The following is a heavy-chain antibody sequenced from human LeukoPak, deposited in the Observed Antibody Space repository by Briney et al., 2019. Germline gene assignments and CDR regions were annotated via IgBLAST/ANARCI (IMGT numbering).Heavy chain of an antibody. V-gene: IGHV3-7*03. J-gene: IGHJ4*02. D-gene: IGHD3-16*01. CDR2: IKQDGTER. CDR3: ARESWAAFAL. CDR1: GLTFKTYW. Sequence: GGTLRLSCGVSGLTFKTYWMSWLRQAPGKGREWVANIKQDGTERYHADSVKQRFTIPRDNAKISLYLELSSLRAEDTAVYYCARESWAAFALWGQGTLVTVSP.